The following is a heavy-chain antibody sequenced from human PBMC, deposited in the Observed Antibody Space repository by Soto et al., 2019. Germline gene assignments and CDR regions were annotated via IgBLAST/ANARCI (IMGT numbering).Heavy chain of an antibody. D-gene: IGHD3-16*01. J-gene: IGHJ4*02. CDR3: ARDGGRHGPSSFDS. CDR2: IWYDGSNK. Sequence: VQLVESGGGVVQPGRSLRLSCAASGSTFSNYGMHWVRQAPGKGPEWVAVIWYDGSNKYYGESVKGRFSISRDTSKNTLYLDINSLRTEDTAVYYCARDGGRHGPSSFDSMGQGSLVIVSS. V-gene: IGHV3-33*01. CDR1: GSTFSNYG.